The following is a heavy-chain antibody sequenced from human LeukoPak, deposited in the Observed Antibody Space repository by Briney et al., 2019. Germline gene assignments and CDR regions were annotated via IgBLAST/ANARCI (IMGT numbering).Heavy chain of an antibody. J-gene: IGHJ6*03. CDR1: GGSFSGYY. CDR3: ARANDYGDPLPRYMDV. D-gene: IGHD4-17*01. V-gene: IGHV4-34*01. CDR2: INHSGST. Sequence: SETLSLTCAVYGGSFSGYYWSWIRKPPGKGLEWIGEINHSGSTNYNPSLKSRDTISVDTSKNQFSLTLTSVTTADTAVYNCARANDYGDPLPRYMDVWGKGTTVTVSS.